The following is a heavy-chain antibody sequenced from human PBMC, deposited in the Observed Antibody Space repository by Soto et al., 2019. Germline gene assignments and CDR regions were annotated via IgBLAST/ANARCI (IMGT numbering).Heavy chain of an antibody. CDR1: GGTFSSYA. J-gene: IGHJ4*01. CDR3: ASVDRDGYNNDYFDY. Sequence: QVQLVQSGAEVKKPGSSVKVSCKASGGTFSSYAPSWVRQAPVHGLDWMGGIIPLFGTANYAQKFQGRVMITADEPTGAAYMVVGSMRSEDTAVYYCASVDRDGYNNDYFDYCGHGTRVAVSA. V-gene: IGHV1-69*01. D-gene: IGHD4-4*01. CDR2: IIPLFGTA.